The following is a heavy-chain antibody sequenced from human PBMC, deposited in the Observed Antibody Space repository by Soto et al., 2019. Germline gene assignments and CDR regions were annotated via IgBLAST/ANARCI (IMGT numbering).Heavy chain of an antibody. J-gene: IGHJ4*02. CDR3: ARDPQIFDY. CDR1: GSSISSGNYY. V-gene: IGHV4-30-4*01. Sequence: SETLSLTCILSGSSISSGNYYWSWIRQPPGKGLEWIGFISYSGSTYYSTSLKSRVTISVDTSKSQFSLNLSFVTAADTAVYYCARDPQIFDYWGQGTLVTVSS. CDR2: ISYSGST.